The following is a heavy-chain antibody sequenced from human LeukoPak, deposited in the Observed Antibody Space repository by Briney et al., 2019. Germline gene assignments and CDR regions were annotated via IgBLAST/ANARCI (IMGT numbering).Heavy chain of an antibody. CDR1: GFTFGSYA. J-gene: IGHJ4*02. CDR3: AKDTIVVMIAPTRGFDY. Sequence: PGGSLRLSCAASGFTFGSYAMSWVRQAPGEGLEWVAGISGSGGTTIYSDMVKGRFIISRDNSESTLYLQMNSLRAEDTAIYYCAKDTIVVMIAPTRGFDYWGQGVLVTVSS. D-gene: IGHD2-15*01. V-gene: IGHV3-23*01. CDR2: ISGSGGTT.